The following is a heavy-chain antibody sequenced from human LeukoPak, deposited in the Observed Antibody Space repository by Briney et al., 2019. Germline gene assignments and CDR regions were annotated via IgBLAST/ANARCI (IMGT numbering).Heavy chain of an antibody. CDR3: AKGHYYGSGSYQGAFFDY. CDR1: GFTFSSFA. Sequence: GGSLRLSCAASGFTFSSFAMSWVRQAPGKGLEWVSAISGSGGSTYYADSVKGRFTISRDNSKNTLYLQMNSLRAEDTAVYYCAKGHYYGSGSYQGAFFDYWGQGTLVTVSS. CDR2: ISGSGGST. V-gene: IGHV3-23*01. D-gene: IGHD3-10*01. J-gene: IGHJ4*02.